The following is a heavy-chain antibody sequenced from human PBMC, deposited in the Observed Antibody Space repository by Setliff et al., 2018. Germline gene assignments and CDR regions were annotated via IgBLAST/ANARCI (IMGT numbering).Heavy chain of an antibody. CDR1: GGSFSDYY. V-gene: IGHV4-34*01. D-gene: IGHD2-15*01. CDR3: ARPTRETGYCSGGSCYSGGDFDY. J-gene: IGHJ4*03. Sequence: SETLSLTCEVSGGSFSDYYWSWIRQSPGKGLEWLGDFNRTRKIDYSPSLKSRLTISVDTSKKQFSLHLNSVTAADTAVYYCARPTRETGYCSGGSCYSGGDFDYWVPETLLVTVSS. CDR2: FNRTRKI.